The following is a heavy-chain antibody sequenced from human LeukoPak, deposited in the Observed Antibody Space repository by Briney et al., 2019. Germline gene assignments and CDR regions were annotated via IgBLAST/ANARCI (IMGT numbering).Heavy chain of an antibody. CDR1: GFTFDDYA. V-gene: IGHV3-9*01. J-gene: IGHJ4*02. CDR3: AKDSEGSSWYPNFDY. Sequence: GGSLRLSCAASGFTFDDYAMHWVRQAPGKGLEWVSGISWNSGSIGYADSVKGRFIISRDNAKNSLYLQMNSLRAEDTALYYCAKDSEGSSWYPNFDYWGQGTLVTVSS. D-gene: IGHD6-13*01. CDR2: ISWNSGSI.